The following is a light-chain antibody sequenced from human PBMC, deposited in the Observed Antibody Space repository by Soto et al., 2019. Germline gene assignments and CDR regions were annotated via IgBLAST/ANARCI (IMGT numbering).Light chain of an antibody. V-gene: IGLV2-14*01. J-gene: IGLJ1*01. CDR2: EVN. Sequence: QSALTQPASVSGSPGQSITFSCTGTSSDIGVYNYVSWYQQHPGKAPKLMIYEVNNRLSGVSNRFSGSKSGNTASLTISGLQAEDEADYYCSSYTTSNTYVFGTGTKLTVL. CDR1: SSDIGVYNY. CDR3: SSYTTSNTYV.